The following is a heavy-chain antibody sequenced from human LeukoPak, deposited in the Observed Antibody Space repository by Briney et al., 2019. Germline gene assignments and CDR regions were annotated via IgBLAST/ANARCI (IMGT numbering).Heavy chain of an antibody. D-gene: IGHD1-26*01. Sequence: PSETLSLTCSVSGGPMNSYYWSWIRQPPGKGLEWIGYIHSSGSTSYNPSLKSRVTISLDTSKNQFSLKLNSVSAADTAVYYCARYTGSDSGRWLDPWSQGTLVTVSS. CDR3: ARYTGSDSGRWLDP. CDR2: IHSSGST. J-gene: IGHJ5*02. CDR1: GGPMNSYY. V-gene: IGHV4-59*01.